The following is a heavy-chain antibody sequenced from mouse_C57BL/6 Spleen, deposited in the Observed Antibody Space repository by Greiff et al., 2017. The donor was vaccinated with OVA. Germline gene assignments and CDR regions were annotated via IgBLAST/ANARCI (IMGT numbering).Heavy chain of an antibody. Sequence: DVMLVESGGDLVKPGGSLKLSCAASGFTFSSYGMSWVRQTPDKRLEWVATISSGGSYTYYPDSVKGRFTISRDNAKNTLYLQMSSLKSEDTAMYYCARHGYYDWYFDVWGTGTTVTVSS. D-gene: IGHD2-3*01. V-gene: IGHV5-6*02. CDR3: ARHGYYDWYFDV. CDR2: ISSGGSYT. J-gene: IGHJ1*03. CDR1: GFTFSSYG.